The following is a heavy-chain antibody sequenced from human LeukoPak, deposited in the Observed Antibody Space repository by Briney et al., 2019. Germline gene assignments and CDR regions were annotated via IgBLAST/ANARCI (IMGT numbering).Heavy chain of an antibody. CDR2: IYTTGST. V-gene: IGHV4-4*07. J-gene: IGHJ6*03. Sequence: PSETLSLTCTVSGGSISSYYWGWLRQPAGKGLECLGVIYTTGSTNYNPSLKSRVTVSRDTSKNQFSLKLTSVTAADTAVYYCARGGHFFDVWGKGTTVTVSS. CDR1: GGSISSYY. D-gene: IGHD3-16*01. CDR3: ARGGHFFDV.